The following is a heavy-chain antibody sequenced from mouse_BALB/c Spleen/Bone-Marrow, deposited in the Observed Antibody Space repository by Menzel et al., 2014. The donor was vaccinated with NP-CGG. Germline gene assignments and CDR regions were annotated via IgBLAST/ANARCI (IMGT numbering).Heavy chain of an antibody. CDR1: GFSLTDYG. Sequence: VKLVDSGPGLVAPSQSLSIPCTVSGFSLTDYGVSWIRQPPGKGLEWLGVIWGGGGTYYNSGLKSRLGISKDISKSQVFLKMNSQQTDDTAIYYCAKHGGNYEFAYWGQGTLVTVSA. D-gene: IGHD2-1*01. J-gene: IGHJ3*01. V-gene: IGHV2-6-5*01. CDR2: IWGGGGT. CDR3: AKHGGNYEFAY.